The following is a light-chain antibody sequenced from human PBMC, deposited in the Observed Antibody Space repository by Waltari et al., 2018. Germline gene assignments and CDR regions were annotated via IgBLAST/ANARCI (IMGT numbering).Light chain of an antibody. CDR2: DVR. Sequence: QSALTQPASVSGSPGQSITISCTGTSSDVGNYDYVSWYQQYSGKAPKLMIYDVRHRSSGVFDRFSGSKSGNTASLTISGLQAEDEADYYCSSYTSSDTYVFGTGTKVTVL. CDR1: SSDVGNYDY. J-gene: IGLJ1*01. CDR3: SSYTSSDTYV. V-gene: IGLV2-14*01.